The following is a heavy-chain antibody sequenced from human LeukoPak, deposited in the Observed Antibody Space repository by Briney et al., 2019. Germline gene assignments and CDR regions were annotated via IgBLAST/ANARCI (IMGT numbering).Heavy chain of an antibody. D-gene: IGHD5-12*01. CDR2: IIPIFGTA. J-gene: IGHJ4*02. CDR1: GYTFTSYY. V-gene: IGHV1-69*13. CDR3: AREGGYSGYDS. Sequence: SVKVSCKASGYTFTSYYMHWVRQAPGQGLEWMGGIIPIFGTANYVQKFQGRVTITADESTSTAYMELSSLRSEDTAVYYCAREGGYSGYDSWGQGTLVTVSS.